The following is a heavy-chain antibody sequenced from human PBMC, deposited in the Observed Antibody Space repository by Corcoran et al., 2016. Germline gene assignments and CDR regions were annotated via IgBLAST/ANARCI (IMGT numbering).Heavy chain of an antibody. CDR2: IYYSGST. D-gene: IGHD3-10*01. Sequence: QLQLQESGPGLVKPSETLSLTCTVSGGSISSSSYYWGWIRQPPGKGLEWIGSIYYSGSTYYNPSLKSRVTISVDTSKNQFSLKLSSVTAADTAVYYCARHYYGSGSYYLDYWGQGTLVTVSS. CDR1: GGSISSSSYY. J-gene: IGHJ4*02. V-gene: IGHV4-39*01. CDR3: ARHYYGSGSYYLDY.